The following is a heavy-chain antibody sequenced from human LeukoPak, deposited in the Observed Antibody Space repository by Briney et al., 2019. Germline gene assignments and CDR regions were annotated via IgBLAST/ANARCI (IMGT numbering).Heavy chain of an antibody. CDR1: GFTFDDYA. V-gene: IGHV3-43*02. Sequence: PGGSLRLACAASGFTFDDYAMHWVRQAPGKGLEWVSLISGDGGSTYYADSVKGRFTISRDNSKNSLYLQMNSLRTEDTALYYRAKEFLPSGGQSGYDYWGQGTLVTVSS. CDR3: AKEFLPSGGQSGYDY. J-gene: IGHJ4*02. D-gene: IGHD6-19*01. CDR2: ISGDGGST.